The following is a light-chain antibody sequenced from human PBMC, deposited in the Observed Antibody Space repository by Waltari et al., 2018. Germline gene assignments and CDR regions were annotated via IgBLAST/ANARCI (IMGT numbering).Light chain of an antibody. J-gene: IGKJ2*01. CDR1: QRLTKNY. CDR2: GAS. CDR3: QQYGSSIMYT. Sequence: VLTQSPGTLSLSPGERATLSCRASQRLTKNYLAWYQQKPGQAPRLLIYGASSRAAGITDRFSGSGSGTDFTLTISRLEPDDFAVYYCQQYGSSIMYTFGQGTKLEIK. V-gene: IGKV3-20*01.